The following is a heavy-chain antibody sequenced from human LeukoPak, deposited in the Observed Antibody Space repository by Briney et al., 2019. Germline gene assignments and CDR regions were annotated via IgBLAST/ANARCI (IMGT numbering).Heavy chain of an antibody. J-gene: IGHJ4*02. CDR1: GFTFSGSA. Sequence: GGSLRLSCAASGFTFSGSAMHWVRQASGKGLEWVGRIRSNANNYATAYAATVKGRFTISRDDSKNTAYLQMNNLNTDDTAVYYCPRSSVDYWGQGTLVTVSS. V-gene: IGHV3-73*01. CDR3: PRSSVDY. CDR2: IRSNANNYAT.